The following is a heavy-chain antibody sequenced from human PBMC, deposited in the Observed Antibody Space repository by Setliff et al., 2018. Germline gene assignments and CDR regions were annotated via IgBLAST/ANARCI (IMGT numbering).Heavy chain of an antibody. CDR3: ARGINSVSWTPKY. CDR1: GASISSYY. CDR2: IYTSGTT. D-gene: IGHD6-13*01. V-gene: IGHV4-4*08. Sequence: SETLSLTCSVSGASISSYYWSWIRQPPGKGLEWIGYIYTSGTTKYNPSLKSRMTISLDMSKNQFSLTLRSVTAADTAMYYCARGINSVSWTPKYWGRGTLVTVSS. J-gene: IGHJ4*02.